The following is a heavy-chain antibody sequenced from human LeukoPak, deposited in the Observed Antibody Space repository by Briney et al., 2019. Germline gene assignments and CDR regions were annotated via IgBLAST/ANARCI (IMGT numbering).Heavy chain of an antibody. CDR3: ARGGPNYDILTGYYTLNWFDP. V-gene: IGHV1-2*06. CDR1: GYTFTGYY. CDR2: INPNSGGT. D-gene: IGHD3-9*01. Sequence: ASVKVSCKASGYTFTGYYMHWVRQAPGQGLEWMGRINPNSGGTNYAQKFQGRVTMTRDTSISTAYMELSRLRSDDTAVYYCARGGPNYDILTGYYTLNWFDPWGQGTLVPSPQ. J-gene: IGHJ5*02.